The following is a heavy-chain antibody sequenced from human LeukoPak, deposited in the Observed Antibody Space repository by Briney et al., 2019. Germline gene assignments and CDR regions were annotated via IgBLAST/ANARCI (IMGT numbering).Heavy chain of an antibody. CDR3: ARENRDGYNPYNWFDP. CDR1: GFSFGSYW. D-gene: IGHD5-24*01. CDR2: IKQEGSEK. Sequence: GGSLRLSCAASGFSFGSYWMSWVRQAPGKGLEWVANIKQEGSEKFYVDSVKGRFTISRDNVKNSLYLQMNSLRAEDTGIYYCARENRDGYNPYNWFDPWGQGTLVTVSS. V-gene: IGHV3-7*01. J-gene: IGHJ5*02.